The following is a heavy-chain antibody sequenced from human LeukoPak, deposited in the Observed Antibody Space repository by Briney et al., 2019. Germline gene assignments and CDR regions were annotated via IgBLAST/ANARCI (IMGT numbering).Heavy chain of an antibody. CDR2: IYYSGST. V-gene: IGHV4-39*01. D-gene: IGHD3-22*01. Sequence: SGTLSLTCTVSGGSISSSSYYWGWIRQPPGKGLEWIGSIYYSGSTYYNPSLKSRVTISVDTSKNQFSLKLSSVTAADTAVYYCARRGSSGYYYEDAFDIWGQGTMVTVSS. J-gene: IGHJ3*02. CDR3: ARRGSSGYYYEDAFDI. CDR1: GGSISSSSYY.